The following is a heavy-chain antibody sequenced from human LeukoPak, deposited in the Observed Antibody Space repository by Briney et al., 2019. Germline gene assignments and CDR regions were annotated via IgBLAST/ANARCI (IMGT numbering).Heavy chain of an antibody. D-gene: IGHD3-22*01. V-gene: IGHV4-59*08. CDR2: IYYSGST. CDR3: ARVREDSSGWQFGLDY. Sequence: PSETLSLTCTVSGGSISSYYWSWIRQPPGKGLEWIGYIYYSGSTNYNPSLKSRVTISVDTSKNQFSLKLSSVTAADTAVYYCARVREDSSGWQFGLDYWGQGTLVTVSS. J-gene: IGHJ4*02. CDR1: GGSISSYY.